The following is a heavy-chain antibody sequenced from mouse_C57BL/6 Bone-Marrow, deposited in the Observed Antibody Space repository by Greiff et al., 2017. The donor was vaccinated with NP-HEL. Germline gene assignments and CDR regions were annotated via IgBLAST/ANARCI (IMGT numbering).Heavy chain of an antibody. CDR1: GFSLTSYG. Sequence: VQVVESGPGLVQPSQSLSITCTVSGFSLTSYGVHWVRQSPGKGLEWLGVIWSGGSTDYNAAFISRLSISKDNSKSQVFFKMNSLQADDTAIYYCARGGIMVTTGAMDYWGQGTSVTVSS. D-gene: IGHD2-2*01. V-gene: IGHV2-2*01. J-gene: IGHJ4*01. CDR2: IWSGGST. CDR3: ARGGIMVTTGAMDY.